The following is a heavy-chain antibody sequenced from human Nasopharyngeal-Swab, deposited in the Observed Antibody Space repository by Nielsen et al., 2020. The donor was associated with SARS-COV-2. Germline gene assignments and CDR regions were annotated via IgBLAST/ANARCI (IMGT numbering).Heavy chain of an antibody. Sequence: ASVKVSCKASGYTFTSYGISWVRQAPGQGLEWMGWISAYNGNTNYAQKLQGRVTMTTDTSTSTAYMELRSLGSDDTAVYYCARSATPADAFDIWGQGTMVTVSS. D-gene: IGHD5-12*01. CDR2: ISAYNGNT. J-gene: IGHJ3*02. CDR3: ARSATPADAFDI. CDR1: GYTFTSYG. V-gene: IGHV1-18*01.